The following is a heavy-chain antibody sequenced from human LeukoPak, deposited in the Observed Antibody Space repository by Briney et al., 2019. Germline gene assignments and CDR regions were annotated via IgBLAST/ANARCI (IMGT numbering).Heavy chain of an antibody. V-gene: IGHV4-34*01. J-gene: IGHJ6*03. CDR1: GGSFSGYS. D-gene: IGHD3-3*01. Sequence: SETLSLTCAVYGGSFSGYSWSWIRQPPGKGLEWIGEINHSGSTNYNPSLKSRATISVDTSKNQFSLNLSSVTAADTAVYYCAREAAYNFWSGYYQTTYYMDVWGTGTTVTVSS. CDR2: INHSGST. CDR3: AREAAYNFWSGYYQTTYYMDV.